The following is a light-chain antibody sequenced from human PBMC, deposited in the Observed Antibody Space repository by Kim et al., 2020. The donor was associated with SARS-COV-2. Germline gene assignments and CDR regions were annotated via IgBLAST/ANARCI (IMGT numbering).Light chain of an antibody. CDR1: SSDVGGYNY. CDR2: DVS. J-gene: IGLJ3*02. V-gene: IGLV2-14*03. CDR3: SSYTSSNTRV. Sequence: QSALTQPASVSGSPGQSITISYTGTSSDVGGYNYVSWYQQHPGKAPKLMIYDVSNRPSGVSNRFSGSKSGNTASLTISGLQAEDEADYYCSSYTSSNTRVVGGGTQLTVL.